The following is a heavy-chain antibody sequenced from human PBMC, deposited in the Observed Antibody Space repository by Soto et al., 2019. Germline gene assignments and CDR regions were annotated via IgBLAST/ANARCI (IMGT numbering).Heavy chain of an antibody. V-gene: IGHV1-18*01. Sequence: QVQLVQSGAEVKKPGASVKVSCKASGYTFTSYGISWVRQAPGQGLEWMGWISAYNGNTNYAQKLQGRVTMTTDTSTSTAYMELRSLRSDDTAVYYCARVLAYYYDSSGYYRLPPGGAFDIWGQGTMVTVSS. CDR3: ARVLAYYYDSSGYYRLPPGGAFDI. CDR2: ISAYNGNT. D-gene: IGHD3-22*01. J-gene: IGHJ3*02. CDR1: GYTFTSYG.